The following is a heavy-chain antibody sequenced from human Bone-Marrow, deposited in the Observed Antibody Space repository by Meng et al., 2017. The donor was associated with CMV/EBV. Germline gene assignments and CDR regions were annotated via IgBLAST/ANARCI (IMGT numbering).Heavy chain of an antibody. Sequence: SETLSLTCTVSGGSISSYYWSWIRQPPGKGLEWIGYIYYSGSTNYNPSLKSRVTISVDTSKNQFSLKLSSVTAADTAVYYCALDYSNYRYFDLWGQGTLVTVSS. CDR1: GGSISSYY. D-gene: IGHD4-11*01. V-gene: IGHV4-59*12. J-gene: IGHJ2*01. CDR2: IYYSGST. CDR3: ALDYSNYRYFDL.